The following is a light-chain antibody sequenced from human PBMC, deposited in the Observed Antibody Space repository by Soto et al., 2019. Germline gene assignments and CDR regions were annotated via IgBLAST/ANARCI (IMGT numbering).Light chain of an antibody. CDR3: AAWDDSLSVVV. Sequence: QSVLTQPPSASGTPGQRVTISCSGSSSNIGSNYVYWYQQLPGTAPKLLIYSNNQRPSGVPDRCSGSKSGTSASLAISGLRSEDEADYYCAAWDDSLSVVVFGGGTKVTVL. J-gene: IGLJ2*01. CDR2: SNN. V-gene: IGLV1-47*02. CDR1: SSNIGSNY.